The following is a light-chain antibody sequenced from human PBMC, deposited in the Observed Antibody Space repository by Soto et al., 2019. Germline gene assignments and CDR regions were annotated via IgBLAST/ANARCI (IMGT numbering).Light chain of an antibody. J-gene: IGLJ3*02. CDR3: QVWDSTSDHWV. CDR2: DDS. Sequence: SYELTQPPSVSVAPVQTARITCGGDNIAAKSVHWYRQKPGQAPVLVIYDDSDRPSGIPERFSGSNSGNTATLTISRVEAGDEADYYCQVWDSTSDHWVFGGGTKLTVL. V-gene: IGLV3-21*02. CDR1: NIAAKS.